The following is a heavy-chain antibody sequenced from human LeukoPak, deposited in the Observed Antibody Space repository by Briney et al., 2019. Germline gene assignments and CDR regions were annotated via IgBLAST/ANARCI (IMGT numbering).Heavy chain of an antibody. V-gene: IGHV4-4*02. Sequence: PSGTLSLTCAVSGGSISSSNWWSWVRQPPGKGLEWIGEIYHSGSTNYNPSHKSRVTISVDKSKNQFSLKLSSVTAADTAVYYCARRVAAAGFRFDYWGQGTLVTVSS. CDR1: GGSISSSNW. J-gene: IGHJ4*02. CDR3: ARRVAAAGFRFDY. CDR2: IYHSGST. D-gene: IGHD6-13*01.